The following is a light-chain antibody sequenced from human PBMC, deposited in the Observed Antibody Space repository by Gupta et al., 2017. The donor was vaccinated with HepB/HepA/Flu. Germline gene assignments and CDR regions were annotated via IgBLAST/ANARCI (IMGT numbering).Light chain of an antibody. V-gene: IGLV1-51*02. Sequence: QSVLRQPPSVSAAPGQKVTISCSGSSSNIGNNYVSWYQQPPGTAPKLLIYENNKRPSGIPDRFSGSKSGTSATLGITGLQTGDEADYYCGTWDSSLSARVFGGGTKLTVL. J-gene: IGLJ2*01. CDR2: ENN. CDR1: SSNIGNNY. CDR3: GTWDSSLSARV.